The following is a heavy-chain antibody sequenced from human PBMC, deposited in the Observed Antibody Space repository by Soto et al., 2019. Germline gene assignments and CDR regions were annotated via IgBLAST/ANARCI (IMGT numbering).Heavy chain of an antibody. D-gene: IGHD3-9*01. CDR1: GGSISSGDYY. CDR2: IYYSGST. CDR3: ARLRYFDCLLDY. Sequence: SETLSLTCTVSGGSISSGDYYWSWIRQPPGKGLEWIGYIYYSGSTYYNPSLKSRVTISVDTSKNQFSLKLSSVTAADTAVYYCARLRYFDCLLDYWGQETLVTVSS. V-gene: IGHV4-30-4*01. J-gene: IGHJ4*02.